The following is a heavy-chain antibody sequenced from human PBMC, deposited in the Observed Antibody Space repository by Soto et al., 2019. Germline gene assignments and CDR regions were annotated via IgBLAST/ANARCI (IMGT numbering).Heavy chain of an antibody. D-gene: IGHD1-26*01. CDR3: ETINAEANYYNVLDP. V-gene: IGHV1-24*01. CDR1: GYTLTELS. Sequence: EASVKVSCKVSGYTLTELSMHWVRQAPGKGLEWMGGFDPEDGETIYAQKFQGRVTMTEDTSTDTAYMELSSLRSEDTAVSYCETINAEANYYNVLDPWGQGTLVTVSS. CDR2: FDPEDGET. J-gene: IGHJ5*02.